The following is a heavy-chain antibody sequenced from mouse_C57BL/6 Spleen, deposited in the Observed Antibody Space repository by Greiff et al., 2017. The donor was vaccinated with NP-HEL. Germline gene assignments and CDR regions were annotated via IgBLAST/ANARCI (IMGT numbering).Heavy chain of an antibody. Sequence: EVKLVESGGGLVKPGGSLKLSCAASGFTFSSYAMSWVRQTPEKRLEWVATISDGGSYTYYPDNVKGRFTISRDNAKNNLYLQMSHLKSEDTAMYYCAREGDYYGSADYFDYWGQGTTLTVSS. J-gene: IGHJ2*01. CDR2: ISDGGSYT. CDR1: GFTFSSYA. V-gene: IGHV5-4*01. CDR3: AREGDYYGSADYFDY. D-gene: IGHD1-1*01.